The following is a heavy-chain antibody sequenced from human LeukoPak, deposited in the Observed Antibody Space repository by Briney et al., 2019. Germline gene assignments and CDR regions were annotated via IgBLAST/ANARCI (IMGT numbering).Heavy chain of an antibody. Sequence: GGSLRLSCAASGFTVSSIHMVWVRQAPGKGLEWVSVTYTGGNSYYADSVKGRFIISRDISKNTLYLQMNSLSAEDSALYYCARGGRGSAAVVAPRSFDIWGQGTMVTVSS. J-gene: IGHJ3*02. CDR3: ARGGRGSAAVVAPRSFDI. V-gene: IGHV3-53*01. CDR1: GFTVSSIH. D-gene: IGHD3-22*01. CDR2: TYTGGNS.